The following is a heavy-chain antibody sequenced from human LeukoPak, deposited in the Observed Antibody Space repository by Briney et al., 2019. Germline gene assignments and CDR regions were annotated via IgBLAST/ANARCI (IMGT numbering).Heavy chain of an antibody. CDR3: TSSSLRYFDWLSPLTRAYYYYGMDV. Sequence: GGSLRLSCAASGFTFSSYAMSWVRQAPGKGLEWVSAISGSGGSTYYADSVKGRFTISRDNSKNTLYLQMNSLRAEDTAVYYCTSSSLRYFDWLSPLTRAYYYYGMDVWGQGTTVTVSS. J-gene: IGHJ6*02. CDR2: ISGSGGST. CDR1: GFTFSSYA. D-gene: IGHD3-9*01. V-gene: IGHV3-23*01.